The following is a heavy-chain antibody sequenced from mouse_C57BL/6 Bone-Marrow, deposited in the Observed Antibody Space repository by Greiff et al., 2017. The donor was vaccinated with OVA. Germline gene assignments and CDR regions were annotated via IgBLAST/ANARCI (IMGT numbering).Heavy chain of an antibody. Sequence: EVHLVESGGGLVQPKGSLKLSCAASGFSFNTYAMNWVRQAPGKGLEWVARIRSKSNNYATYYADSVKDRFTISRDDSESMLYLQMNNLKTEDTAMYYCVRLGPPIYYGNYYCYFDVWGTGTTVTVSS. J-gene: IGHJ1*03. CDR1: GFSFNTYA. CDR3: VRLGPPIYYGNYYCYFDV. D-gene: IGHD2-1*01. V-gene: IGHV10-1*01. CDR2: IRSKSNNYAT.